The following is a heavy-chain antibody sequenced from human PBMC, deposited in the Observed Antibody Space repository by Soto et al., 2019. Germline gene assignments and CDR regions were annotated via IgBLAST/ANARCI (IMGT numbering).Heavy chain of an antibody. V-gene: IGHV3-74*01. Sequence: EVQLVVSGGGLVQPGGSLRLSCEASGFTFSNTWMHWVRQAPGKGLVWVSHINSDGTTTTYADFVKGRFTISRDNAKNTVHLQMNSLRAEDTAVYYCATDGSYAQHVWGQGTTVTVSS. CDR3: ATDGSYAQHV. CDR1: GFTFSNTW. D-gene: IGHD2-2*01. J-gene: IGHJ6*02. CDR2: INSDGTTT.